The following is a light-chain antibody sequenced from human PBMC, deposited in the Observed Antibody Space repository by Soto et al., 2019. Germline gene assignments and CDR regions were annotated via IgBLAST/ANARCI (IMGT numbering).Light chain of an antibody. CDR3: SSYAGSNNV. Sequence: QSALTQPPSASGSPGQSVTISCTGTSSDVGGYNYVSWYQQHPGKAPKLMIYEVSKRPSGVPDRFSRSKSGNTASLTVSGLQAEDEADYYCSSYAGSNNVFGTGTKLTVL. J-gene: IGLJ1*01. V-gene: IGLV2-8*01. CDR2: EVS. CDR1: SSDVGGYNY.